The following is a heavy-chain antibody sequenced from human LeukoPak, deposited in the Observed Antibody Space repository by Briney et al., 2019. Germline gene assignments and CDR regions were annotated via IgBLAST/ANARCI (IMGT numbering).Heavy chain of an antibody. CDR2: ISSSSSYI. CDR3: ARGLWFGESHFDY. D-gene: IGHD3-10*01. J-gene: IGHJ4*02. Sequence: GGSLRLSCAASGFTFSSYSMNWVPQAPGKGLEWVSSISSSSSYIYYADSVKGRFTISRDNAKNSLYLQMNSLRAEDTAVYYCARGLWFGESHFDYWGQGTLVTVSS. V-gene: IGHV3-21*01. CDR1: GFTFSSYS.